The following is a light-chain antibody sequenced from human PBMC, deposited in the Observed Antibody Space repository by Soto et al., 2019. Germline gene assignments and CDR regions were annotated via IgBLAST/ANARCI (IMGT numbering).Light chain of an antibody. V-gene: IGKV3-15*01. CDR3: QRYNSWPLS. Sequence: EIVMTQSPATLSVSPGERATLSCRASQSVSNNLAWYQQKPGQAPRLLIYSASTRATGIPARFSGSGSGTEFTLTISSLQSEDFAVYYCQRYNSWPLSFGGGTKVDIK. J-gene: IGKJ4*01. CDR1: QSVSNN. CDR2: SAS.